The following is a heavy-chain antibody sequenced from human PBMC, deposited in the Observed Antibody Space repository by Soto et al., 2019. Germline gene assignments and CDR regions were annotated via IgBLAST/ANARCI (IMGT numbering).Heavy chain of an antibody. CDR2: IIPIFGTA. J-gene: IGHJ5*02. CDR1: GGTFRSYA. Sequence: ASVKVSCKASGGTFRSYAISWVRQAPGQGLEWMGGIIPIFGTANYAQKFQGRVTITADESTSTAYMELSSLRSEDTAVYYCARVVVAALNWFDPWGQGTLVTVSS. D-gene: IGHD2-2*01. CDR3: ARVVVAALNWFDP. V-gene: IGHV1-69*13.